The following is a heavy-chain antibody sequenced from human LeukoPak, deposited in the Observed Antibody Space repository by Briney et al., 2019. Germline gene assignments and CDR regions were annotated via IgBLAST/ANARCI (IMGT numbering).Heavy chain of an antibody. CDR3: AKQSAGSAAWYSLHYDF. Sequence: PGGCLRLSCAASVFTLSSYSMIWVRQARGRGLEWVSSVDGGGGGTYYADSVKGRFTISRDNSKDTLYLQMNGLRAEDTAVYFCAKQSAGSAAWYSLHYDFWGQGTLVTVSS. V-gene: IGHV3-23*01. CDR2: VDGGGGGT. J-gene: IGHJ4*02. CDR1: VFTLSSYS. D-gene: IGHD6-13*01.